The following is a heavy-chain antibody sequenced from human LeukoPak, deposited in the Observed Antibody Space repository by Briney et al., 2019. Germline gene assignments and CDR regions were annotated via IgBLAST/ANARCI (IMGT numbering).Heavy chain of an antibody. Sequence: SETLSLTCTVSGGSIRSYYWSWIRQPAGKGPEWIGRIFTSGTTDYNPSLKSRVTMSVDTSKNQFSLKLSSVTAADTAVYYCARSYGINDAFDIWGQGTMVTVSS. V-gene: IGHV4-4*07. CDR2: IFTSGTT. D-gene: IGHD2-8*01. CDR1: GGSIRSYY. CDR3: ARSYGINDAFDI. J-gene: IGHJ3*02.